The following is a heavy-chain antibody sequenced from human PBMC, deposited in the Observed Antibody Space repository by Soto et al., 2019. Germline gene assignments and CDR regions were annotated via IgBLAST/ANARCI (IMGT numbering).Heavy chain of an antibody. D-gene: IGHD2-15*01. CDR2: IIPIFGTA. CDR1: GGTFSSYA. V-gene: IGHV1-69*13. J-gene: IGHJ6*02. CDR3: ARDHYCSGGSCYSGGTYYYGMDV. Sequence: AASVKVSCKASGGTFSSYAISWVRQAPGQGLEWMGGIIPIFGTANYAQKFQGRVTITADESTSTAYMELSSLRSEDTAVYYCARDHYCSGGSCYSGGTYYYGMDVWGQGTTVTVSS.